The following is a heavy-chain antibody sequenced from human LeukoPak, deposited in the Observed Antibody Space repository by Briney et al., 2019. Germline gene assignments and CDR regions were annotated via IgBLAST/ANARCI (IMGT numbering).Heavy chain of an antibody. V-gene: IGHV1-69*04. CDR1: GGTFSSYA. D-gene: IGHD3-22*01. CDR3: AIFKRRDSSGYYYSPPEHY. CDR2: IIPILGIA. J-gene: IGHJ4*02. Sequence: PLASVKVSCKASGGTFSSYAISWVRQAPGQGLEWMGRIIPILGIANYAQKFQGRVTITADKSTSTAYMELSSLRSEDTAVYYCAIFKRRDSSGYYYSPPEHYWGQGTLVTVSS.